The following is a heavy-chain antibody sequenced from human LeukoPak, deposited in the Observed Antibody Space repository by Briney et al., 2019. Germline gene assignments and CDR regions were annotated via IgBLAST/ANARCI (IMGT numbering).Heavy chain of an antibody. J-gene: IGHJ4*02. V-gene: IGHV3-30-3*01. Sequence: PGGSLRLSCAASGFTFSSYAMHWVRQAPGEGLEWVAVISYDGSNKYYADSVKGRFTISRDNSKNTLYLQMNSLRAEDTAVYYCARDQGPDYDFWSGYYDYWGQGTLVTVSS. CDR3: ARDQGPDYDFWSGYYDY. D-gene: IGHD3-3*01. CDR1: GFTFSSYA. CDR2: ISYDGSNK.